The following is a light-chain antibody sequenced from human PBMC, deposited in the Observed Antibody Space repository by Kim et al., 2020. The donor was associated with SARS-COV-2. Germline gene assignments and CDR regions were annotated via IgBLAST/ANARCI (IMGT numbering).Light chain of an antibody. CDR1: LGDVGRYNL. Sequence: QAITISFTGTLGDVGRYNLVSWYQQHPGIAPELLIYDVVKRPSGVSNRFSGSKSGNTASLTISGLQAEDEADYYCCSYAGSRTFVVFGGGTQLSVL. CDR3: CSYAGSRTFVV. CDR2: DVV. J-gene: IGLJ2*01. V-gene: IGLV2-23*02.